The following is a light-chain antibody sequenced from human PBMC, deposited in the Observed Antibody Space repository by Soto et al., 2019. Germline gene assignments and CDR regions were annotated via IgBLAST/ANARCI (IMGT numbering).Light chain of an antibody. V-gene: IGKV3-11*01. Sequence: EIVLTQSPATLSLSPGERATLSCRASQSVSSYLAWYQQKPGQAPRLLLYDASNRATGIPARFSGSGSGTDLTLTISSLEPEDFAVYYCQQRSNWPSITFGQGTRLEIK. CDR3: QQRSNWPSIT. CDR2: DAS. J-gene: IGKJ5*01. CDR1: QSVSSY.